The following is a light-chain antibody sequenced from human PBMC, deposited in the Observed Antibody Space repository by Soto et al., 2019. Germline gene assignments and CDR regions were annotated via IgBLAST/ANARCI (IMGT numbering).Light chain of an antibody. J-gene: IGLJ3*02. CDR1: SSDVGGYKY. Sequence: QSVLTQRASVSGSPGQSITISCTGTSSDVGGYKYVYWYQQHPGKAPKLMIYEVNNRPSGVSNRFSGSKSGNTASLIISGLQAEDEADYYCSSYTTSGAWVFGGGTQLTVL. CDR2: EVN. V-gene: IGLV2-14*01. CDR3: SSYTTSGAWV.